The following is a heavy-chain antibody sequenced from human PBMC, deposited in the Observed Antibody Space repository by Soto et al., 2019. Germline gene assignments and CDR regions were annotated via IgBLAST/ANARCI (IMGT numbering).Heavy chain of an antibody. CDR1: GFTFSSYS. Sequence: PGGSLRLSCAASGFTFSSYSMNWVRQAPGKGLEWVSYISSSSSTTYYADSVKGRFTISRDNAKNSLYLQMNSLRAEDTAVYYCARDRGKASRNYYYYYMDVWGKGTTVTVSS. D-gene: IGHD3-10*01. CDR2: ISSSSSTT. J-gene: IGHJ6*03. CDR3: ARDRGKASRNYYYYYMDV. V-gene: IGHV3-48*01.